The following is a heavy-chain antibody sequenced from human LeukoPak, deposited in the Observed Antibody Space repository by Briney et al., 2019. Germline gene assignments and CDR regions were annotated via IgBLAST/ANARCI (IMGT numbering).Heavy chain of an antibody. D-gene: IGHD6-13*01. CDR1: GGSISSYY. CDR3: ARDPASIAAAHYFDY. Sequence: PSETLSLTCTVSGGSISSYYWSWIRQPPGKGLEWIGYIYYSGSTNYNPSLKSRVTISVDTSKNQFSLKLSSVTAADTAVYYCARDPASIAAAHYFDYWGQGTLVTVSS. CDR2: IYYSGST. V-gene: IGHV4-59*01. J-gene: IGHJ4*02.